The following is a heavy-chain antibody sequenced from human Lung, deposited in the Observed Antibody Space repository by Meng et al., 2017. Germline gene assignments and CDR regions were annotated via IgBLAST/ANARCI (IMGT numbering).Heavy chain of an antibody. V-gene: IGHV3-23*04. CDR3: AKARIQLWLFDY. CDR1: GITFSSYA. Sequence: ELRVVESGGGLVQPGGALSLSCAASGITFSSYALIWVRQAPGKGLEWVSGILGSGDITFYADSVKGRFTISRDNSKNTLFLQMNSLRDEDTAVYYCAKARIQLWLFDYWGQGTLVTVFS. D-gene: IGHD5-18*01. CDR2: ILGSGDIT. J-gene: IGHJ4*02.